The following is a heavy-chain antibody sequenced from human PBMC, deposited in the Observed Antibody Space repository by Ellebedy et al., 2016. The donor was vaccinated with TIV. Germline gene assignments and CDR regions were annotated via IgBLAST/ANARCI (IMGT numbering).Heavy chain of an antibody. Sequence: TVSCKGSADSLDSYCSGWVRHMPGEGLEWMRILSPPAFDTKYSPSVQGQLSFSVDKSISTAYLQWSSLKASDTAMYYSARHGVRSNVAWFDPWGQGTLVTVSS. CDR1: ADSLDSYC. CDR2: LSPPAFDT. CDR3: ARHGVRSNVAWFDP. D-gene: IGHD2-8*01. V-gene: IGHV5-51*01. J-gene: IGHJ5*02.